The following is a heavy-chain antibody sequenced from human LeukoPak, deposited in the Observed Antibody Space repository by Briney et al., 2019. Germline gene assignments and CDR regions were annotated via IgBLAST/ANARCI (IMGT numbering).Heavy chain of an antibody. V-gene: IGHV4-4*07. CDR1: GGSICIYY. Sequence: SETLSLTCTVSGGSICIYYWNWIRQPAGKGLEWIGRIFTSGIATYNPSLKSRVTMSVDTSKNQFSLNLSSVTAADTAVYYCAREISGTYYNPLGYMDVWGKGTTVTVSS. J-gene: IGHJ6*03. CDR2: IFTSGIA. D-gene: IGHD3-10*01. CDR3: AREISGTYYNPLGYMDV.